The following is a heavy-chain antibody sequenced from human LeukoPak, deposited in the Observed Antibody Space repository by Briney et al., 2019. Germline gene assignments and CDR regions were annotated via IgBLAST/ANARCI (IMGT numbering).Heavy chain of an antibody. V-gene: IGHV4-39*07. CDR1: GGSISSSSYY. J-gene: IGHJ4*02. D-gene: IGHD3-22*01. CDR2: INHSGST. CDR3: ARSGYYDSSGYFDY. Sequence: SETLSLTCTVSGGSISSSSYYWGWIRQPPGKGLEWIGEINHSGSTNYNPSLKSRVTISVDTSKNQFSLKLSSVTAADTAVYYCARSGYYDSSGYFDYWGQGTLVTVSS.